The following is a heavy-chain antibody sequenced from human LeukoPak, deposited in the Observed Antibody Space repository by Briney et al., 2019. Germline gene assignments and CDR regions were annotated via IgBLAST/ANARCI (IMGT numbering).Heavy chain of an antibody. D-gene: IGHD1-26*01. J-gene: IGHJ4*02. V-gene: IGHV3-74*01. CDR1: GFTFSRYW. CDR2: IKSDGSDT. Sequence: PGGSLRLSCVASGFTFSRYWMHWVRQAPGEGLVWVSRIKSDGSDTTYADSVKGRFTMSRDNTKNTLYLQMNGLRAEDTAVYYCAKKQPGTYFALADYWGQGTLVTVSS. CDR3: AKKQPGTYFALADY.